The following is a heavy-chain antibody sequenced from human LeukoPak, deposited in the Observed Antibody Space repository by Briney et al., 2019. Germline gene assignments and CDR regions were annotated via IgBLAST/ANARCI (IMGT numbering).Heavy chain of an antibody. V-gene: IGHV4-30-4*08. CDR1: GYSISSGYY. Sequence: PSETLSLTCTVSGYSISSGYYWGWIRQPPGKGLEWIGYIYYSGSTYYNPSLKSRVTISVDTSKNQFSLKLSSVTAADTAVYYCARDGGSYRDDGSSWGQGTLVTVSS. D-gene: IGHD1-26*01. CDR3: ARDGGSYRDDGSS. J-gene: IGHJ4*02. CDR2: IYYSGST.